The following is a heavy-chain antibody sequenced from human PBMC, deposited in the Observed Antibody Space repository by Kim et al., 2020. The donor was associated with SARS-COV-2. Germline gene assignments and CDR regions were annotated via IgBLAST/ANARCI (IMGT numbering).Heavy chain of an antibody. CDR3: AKVLRGRNYYYYGMDV. J-gene: IGHJ6*02. CDR2: INWNSDSK. D-gene: IGHD2-15*01. Sequence: GGSLRLSCAASGFTFGDSAMHWVRQTPGKGLEWVSGINWNSDSKGYADSVKGRFTISIDNAKNSLYLQMNSLRPEDTALYYCAKVLRGRNYYYYGMDVWGPGTTVTVSS. V-gene: IGHV3-9*01. CDR1: GFTFGDSA.